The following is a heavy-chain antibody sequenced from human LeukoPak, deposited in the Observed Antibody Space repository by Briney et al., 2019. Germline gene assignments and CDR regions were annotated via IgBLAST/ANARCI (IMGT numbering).Heavy chain of an antibody. CDR1: GYTFTSYE. CDR2: IKTNSGNT. J-gene: IGHJ4*02. D-gene: IGHD6-19*01. CDR3: AKDLAVAGTK. Sequence: ASVKVSCKASGYTFTSYEINWVRQATGQGHEWMGWIKTNSGNTGYAQKFQGRVTMTRNTSISTAYMELSSLRSEDTAVYYCAKDLAVAGTKWGQGTLVTVSS. V-gene: IGHV1-8*01.